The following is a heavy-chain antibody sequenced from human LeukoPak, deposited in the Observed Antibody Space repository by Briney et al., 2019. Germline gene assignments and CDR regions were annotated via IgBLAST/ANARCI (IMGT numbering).Heavy chain of an antibody. CDR3: ARVRYSYDSSGIDY. CDR1: GFSFTDYP. CDR2: INSDGRST. J-gene: IGHJ4*02. D-gene: IGHD3-22*01. V-gene: IGHV3-74*01. Sequence: AGGSLRLSCATSGFSFTDYPMNWVRQAPGKGLVWVSRINSDGRSTSYADSVKGRFTISRDNAKNTLYLQMNSLRAEDTAVYYCARVRYSYDSSGIDYWGQGTLVTVSS.